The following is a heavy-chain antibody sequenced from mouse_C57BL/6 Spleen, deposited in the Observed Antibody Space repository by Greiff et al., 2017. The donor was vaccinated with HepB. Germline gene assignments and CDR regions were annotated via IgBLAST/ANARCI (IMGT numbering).Heavy chain of an antibody. Sequence: DVKLQESGPVLVKPGASVKMSCKASGYTFTDYYMNWVKQSHGKSLEWIGVINPYNGGTSYNQKFKGKATLTVDKSSSTAYMELNSLTSEDSAVYYCASGTTVVATGDYWGQGTTLTVSS. D-gene: IGHD1-1*01. V-gene: IGHV1-19*01. CDR2: INPYNGGT. CDR3: ASGTTVVATGDY. CDR1: GYTFTDYY. J-gene: IGHJ2*01.